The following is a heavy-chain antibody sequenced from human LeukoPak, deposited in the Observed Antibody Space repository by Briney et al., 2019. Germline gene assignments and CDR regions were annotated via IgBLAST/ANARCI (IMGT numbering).Heavy chain of an antibody. CDR1: GYTFTGYF. V-gene: IGHV1-2*02. CDR2: INPNIGDA. J-gene: IGHJ6*02. CDR3: AREPIREWLFRYGYYYGMDV. D-gene: IGHD3-3*01. Sequence: GASVKVSCKASGYTFTGYFMHWVRQAPGQGLEWMGSINPNIGDASYAQKFQGRVTMTRDRSINTAYMELSRLTSDDTAVYYCAREPIREWLFRYGYYYGMDVWGQGTTVTVSS.